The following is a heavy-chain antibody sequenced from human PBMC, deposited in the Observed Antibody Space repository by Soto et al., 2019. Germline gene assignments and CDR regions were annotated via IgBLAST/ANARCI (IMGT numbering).Heavy chain of an antibody. D-gene: IGHD6-19*01. CDR1: GGSISDAY. J-gene: IGHJ4*02. V-gene: IGHV4-59*01. CDR2: ISYSGST. CDR3: ARGVDRQWADY. Sequence: PSEPLSLPCTVSGGSISDAYWTWIRQPPGQGLEWIGFISYSGSTNYNPSLKSRVTMSVDTSKNQFSLNLRSVTAADTAMYYCARGVDRQWADYWGQGTLVTVSS.